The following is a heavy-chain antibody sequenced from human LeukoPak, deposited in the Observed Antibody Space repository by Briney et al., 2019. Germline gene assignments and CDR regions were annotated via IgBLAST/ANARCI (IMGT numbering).Heavy chain of an antibody. CDR3: ALGLFRVMRVFDY. CDR1: GGSVSGYY. J-gene: IGHJ4*02. Sequence: PSETPSLNFAVYGGSVSGYYLSWIRQPPGKGLEWIGEINHSGSTNYNPSLKSRVTIPVDTSKNQLSLKLSSVTAADTAVYYCALGLFRVMRVFDYWVQGTLVTVSS. V-gene: IGHV4-34*01. CDR2: INHSGST.